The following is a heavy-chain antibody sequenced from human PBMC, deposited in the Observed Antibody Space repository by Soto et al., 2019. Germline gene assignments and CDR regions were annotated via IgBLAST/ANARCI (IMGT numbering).Heavy chain of an antibody. CDR2: IRSKAYGGTT. CDR1: GFTFGDYA. V-gene: IGHV3-49*03. CDR3: TRVGYYDSSGYYWEGY. D-gene: IGHD3-22*01. Sequence: EVQLVESGGGLVQPGRSLRLSCTASGFTFGDYAMSWFRQAPGKGLEWVGFIRSKAYGGTTEYAASVKGRLTISRDDSKSIAYLQMNSLKTEDTAVYYCTRVGYYDSSGYYWEGYWGQGTLVTVSS. J-gene: IGHJ4*02.